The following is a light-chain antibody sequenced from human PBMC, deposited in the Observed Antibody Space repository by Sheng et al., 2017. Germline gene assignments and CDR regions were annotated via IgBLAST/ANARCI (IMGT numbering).Light chain of an antibody. V-gene: IGKV3-11*01. J-gene: IGKJ1*01. CDR2: GTS. Sequence: EIVLTQSPATLSLSPGERATLSCRASQSVSDYLAWYQQKPGQAPRLLIYGTSNRATGIPARFSGSGSGTEFTLTISSVQSEDFAVYYCQQYTHWPRTFGQGTKVEI. CDR3: QQYTHWPRT. CDR1: QSVSDY.